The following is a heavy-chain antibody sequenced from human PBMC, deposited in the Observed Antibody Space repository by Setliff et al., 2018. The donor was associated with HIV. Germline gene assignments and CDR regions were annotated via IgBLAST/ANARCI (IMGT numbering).Heavy chain of an antibody. J-gene: IGHJ4*02. V-gene: IGHV4-38-2*01. CDR3: AGGSRWGFVY. CDR1: GYSISSDYS. CDR2: VSHVGES. Sequence: SETLSLTCAVSGYSISSDYSWTWIRQSPGRGLEWIGEVSHVGESKVNPSFNSRVYMSVYMSKNQFSLRMMSVTAADTAVYFCAGGSRWGFVYWGQGTPVTVSS. D-gene: IGHD6-19*01.